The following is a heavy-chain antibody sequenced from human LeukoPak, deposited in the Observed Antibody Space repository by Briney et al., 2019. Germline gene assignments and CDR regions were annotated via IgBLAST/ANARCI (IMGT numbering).Heavy chain of an antibody. J-gene: IGHJ6*03. CDR3: ARDRGYCSGGSCYDYYYYMDV. CDR2: INPNSGGT. Sequence: ASVKVSCKASGYTFTGYYMHWVRQAPGQGPEWMGRINPNSGGTNYAQKFQGRVTMTRDTSISTAYMELSRLRSDDTAVYYCARDRGYCSGGSCYDYYYYMDVWGKGTTVTVSS. CDR1: GYTFTGYY. D-gene: IGHD2-15*01. V-gene: IGHV1-2*06.